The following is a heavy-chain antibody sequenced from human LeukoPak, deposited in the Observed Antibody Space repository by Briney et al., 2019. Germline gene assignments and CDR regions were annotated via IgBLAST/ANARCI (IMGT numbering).Heavy chain of an antibody. D-gene: IGHD6-13*01. V-gene: IGHV4-34*01. CDR2: INHSGST. CDR3: ARSRLIAAAMGQYYFDY. Sequence: SETLSLTCAVYGVSFSGYYWSWIRQPPGKGLEWIGEINHSGSTNYNPSLKSRVTISVDTSKNQFSLKLSSVTAADTAVYYCARSRLIAAAMGQYYFDYWGQGTLVTVSS. CDR1: GVSFSGYY. J-gene: IGHJ4*02.